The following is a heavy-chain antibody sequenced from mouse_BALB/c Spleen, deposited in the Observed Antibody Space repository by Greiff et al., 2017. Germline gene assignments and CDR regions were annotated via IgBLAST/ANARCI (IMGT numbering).Heavy chain of an antibody. J-gene: IGHJ1*01. Sequence: EVQLVESGGGLVKLGGSLKLSCAASGFTFSSYYMSWVRQTPEKRLELVAAINSNGGSTYYPDTVKGRFTISRDNAKNTLYLQMSSLKSEDTALYYCARQPNWYFDVWGAGTTVTVSS. CDR1: GFTFSSYY. CDR2: INSNGGST. V-gene: IGHV5-6-2*01. CDR3: ARQPNWYFDV.